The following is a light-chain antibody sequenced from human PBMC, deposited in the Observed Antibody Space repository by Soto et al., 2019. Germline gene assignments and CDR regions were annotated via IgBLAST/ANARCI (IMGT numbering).Light chain of an antibody. CDR2: EVT. CDR1: SSDVGGYNF. Sequence: QSALTQPASVSGSPGQSITISCTGTSSDVGGYNFVSWYQHHPGKAPKLIIYEVTTRPSGVSNRFSASKSGNTASLTISGLQAKDEADYYCSSYTNTSTLVGFGGGTKLTVL. V-gene: IGLV2-14*01. J-gene: IGLJ2*01. CDR3: SSYTNTSTLVG.